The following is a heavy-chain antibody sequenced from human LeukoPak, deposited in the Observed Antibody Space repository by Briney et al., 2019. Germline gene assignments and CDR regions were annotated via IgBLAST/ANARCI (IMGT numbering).Heavy chain of an antibody. CDR3: ANHGRYYYGSGSYPEPNFDY. CDR1: GFTFSSYA. V-gene: IGHV3-23*01. CDR2: ISGSGGST. Sequence: GGSLRLSCAASGFTFSSYAMSWVRQAPGKGLEWVSAISGSGGSTYYADSVKGRFTISRDNSKNTLYLQMNGLRAEDTAVYYCANHGRYYYGSGSYPEPNFDYWGQGTLVTVSS. D-gene: IGHD3-10*01. J-gene: IGHJ4*02.